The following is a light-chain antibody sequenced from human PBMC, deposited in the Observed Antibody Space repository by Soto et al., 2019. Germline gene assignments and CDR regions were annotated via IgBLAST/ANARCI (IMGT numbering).Light chain of an antibody. CDR3: CSYAGSYTLV. J-gene: IGLJ2*01. Sequence: QSALTQPRSVSGSPGQSATISCTGTSSDIGDSNYVSWYQQHPGKAPKLLIYDVTRRPSGVPDRFSGSKSGNTASLTISGLQAEDEADYFCCSYAGSYTLVFGGGTKVTVL. V-gene: IGLV2-11*01. CDR2: DVT. CDR1: SSDIGDSNY.